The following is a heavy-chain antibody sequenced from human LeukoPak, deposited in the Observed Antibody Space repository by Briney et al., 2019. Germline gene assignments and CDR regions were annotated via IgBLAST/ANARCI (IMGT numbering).Heavy chain of an antibody. CDR1: GDSFGSVKDY. D-gene: IGHD6-13*01. CDR2: GDYSGGT. Sequence: SETLSLTCTVSGDSFGSVKDYWAWIRQPPGKGLEWIASGDYSGGTYYNPSLKSRVTISVDTSKNQFSLKLSSVTAADTAVYYCARRSSWHLSVALDVWGQGTTVTVSS. CDR3: ARRSSWHLSVALDV. V-gene: IGHV4-39*07. J-gene: IGHJ6*02.